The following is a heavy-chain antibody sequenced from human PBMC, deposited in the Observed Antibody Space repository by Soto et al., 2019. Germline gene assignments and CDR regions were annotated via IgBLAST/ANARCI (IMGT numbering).Heavy chain of an antibody. CDR2: TYYRSKWYN. Sequence: PSQTLSLTCAISGDSVSSNSATWNWIRQSPSRSLEWLGRTYYRSKWYNDYGVSVKSRITFNPDTSKNQISLQLKFATPEDTAVYYCASMSSSGWDFVVYGLDVWGQWTTVTVSS. CDR1: GDSVSSNSAT. D-gene: IGHD6-19*01. J-gene: IGHJ6*02. CDR3: ASMSSSGWDFVVYGLDV. V-gene: IGHV6-1*01.